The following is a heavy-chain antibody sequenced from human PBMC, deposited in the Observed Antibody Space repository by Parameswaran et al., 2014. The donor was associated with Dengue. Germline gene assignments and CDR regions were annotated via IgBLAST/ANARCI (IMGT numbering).Heavy chain of an antibody. D-gene: IGHD2-8*01. Sequence: RWIRQPPGKGLEWIGEINHSGSTNYNPSLKSRVTISVDTSKNQFSLRLSSVTAADTAVYYCAREGCTNGVCYGNDAFDIWGQGDNGHRLL. CDR3: AREGCTNGVCYGNDAFDI. J-gene: IGHJ3*02. CDR2: INHSGST. V-gene: IGHV4-34*01.